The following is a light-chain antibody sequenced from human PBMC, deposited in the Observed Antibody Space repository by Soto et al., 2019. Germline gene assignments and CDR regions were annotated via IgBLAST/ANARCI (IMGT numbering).Light chain of an antibody. Sequence: DIQMTQSPSTLSASVGDRVTITCRASQGISSYLAWYQQKPGKAPKLLIYDVSSLQSGVPSRFSGSGSGTEFTLTISSLQPDDFATYYCQHYKMYSPWPLGQGTKVDIK. CDR3: QHYKMYSPWP. CDR2: DVS. V-gene: IGKV1-5*01. J-gene: IGKJ1*01. CDR1: QGISSY.